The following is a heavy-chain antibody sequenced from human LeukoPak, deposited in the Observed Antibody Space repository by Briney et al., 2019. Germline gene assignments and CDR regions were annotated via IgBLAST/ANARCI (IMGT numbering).Heavy chain of an antibody. CDR3: AKRWLEYDAFDI. J-gene: IGHJ3*02. CDR1: GFTFGNYG. CDR2: ISYDGSNK. D-gene: IGHD3-22*01. V-gene: IGHV3-30*18. Sequence: GGSLRLSCAASGFTFGNYGMHWVRQAPGKGLEWVAVISYDGSNKYYADSVKGRFTISRDNSKNTLYLQMNSLRAEDTAVYYCAKRWLEYDAFDIWGQGTMVTVSS.